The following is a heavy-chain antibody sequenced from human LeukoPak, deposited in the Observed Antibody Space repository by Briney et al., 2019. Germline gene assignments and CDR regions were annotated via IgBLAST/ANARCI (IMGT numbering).Heavy chain of an antibody. J-gene: IGHJ6*02. CDR3: ARSNDFWSGEYYYYGMDV. Sequence: PSETLSLTCTVAGCSISSYYWSWIRQPAGKGLEWIGRTYTSGSTNYNPSLKSRVIMSVDTSKNQFSLKLSSVTAAYMAVYYCARSNDFWSGEYYYYGMDVWGQGTTVTVSS. CDR1: GCSISSYY. D-gene: IGHD3-3*01. V-gene: IGHV4-4*07. CDR2: TYTSGST.